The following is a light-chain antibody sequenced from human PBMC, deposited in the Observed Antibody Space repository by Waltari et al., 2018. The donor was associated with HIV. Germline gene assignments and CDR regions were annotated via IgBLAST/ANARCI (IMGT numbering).Light chain of an antibody. J-gene: IGKJ1*01. Sequence: DIQLTQSPSFLSASVGDRVTITCRASQAISSSLAWYQQKPGRAPKLLIYAASTLQSGVPSRFSGSGSGTEFTLTISGLQPEDFAIYYCQQFNNYPQTFGQGTKVEI. V-gene: IGKV1-9*01. CDR1: QAISSS. CDR2: AAS. CDR3: QQFNNYPQT.